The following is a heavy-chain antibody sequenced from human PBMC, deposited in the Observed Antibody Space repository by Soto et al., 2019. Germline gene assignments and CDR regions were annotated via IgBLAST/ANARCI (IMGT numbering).Heavy chain of an antibody. CDR1: GGTFSRYT. Sequence: QVQLVQSGAEVKKPGSSVKVSCKASGGTFSRYTISWVRQAPGQGLEWMGRIIPILGIPNYAQKFQGRVTITADKSTRAAHMELSSLEHDATAVDYGEGHFTGVLGVGANPAGGDNYGLDVWGQGSTVTVSS. CDR3: EGHFTGVLGVGANPAGGDNYGLDV. D-gene: IGHD2-15*01. J-gene: IGHJ6*01. CDR2: IIPILGIP. V-gene: IGHV1-69*02.